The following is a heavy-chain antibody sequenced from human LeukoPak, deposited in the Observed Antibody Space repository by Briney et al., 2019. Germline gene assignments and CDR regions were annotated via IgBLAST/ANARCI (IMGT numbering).Heavy chain of an antibody. CDR3: ARRDYDSSGAIDY. CDR2: INHSGST. Sequence: PSETLSLTCAVYGGSFSGYYWSWIRQPPGKGLEWIGEINHSGSTNYNPPLKSRVTISVDTSKNQFSLKLSSVTAADTAVYHCARRDYDSSGAIDYWGQGILVTVSS. CDR1: GGSFSGYY. V-gene: IGHV4-34*01. D-gene: IGHD3-22*01. J-gene: IGHJ4*02.